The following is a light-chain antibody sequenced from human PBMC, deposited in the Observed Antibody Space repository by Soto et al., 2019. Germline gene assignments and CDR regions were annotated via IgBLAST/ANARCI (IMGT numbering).Light chain of an antibody. CDR3: QSYNDWPSWT. CDR2: DAS. CDR1: QSVRSN. V-gene: IGKV3D-15*01. J-gene: IGKJ1*01. Sequence: EIVMTQSPATLSVSPGERATLSCRASQSVRSNLAWYQQKPGQAPRLLIYDASTRDTGIPARFSGSGSGTEFTLTISSLQSEDYAVYYCQSYNDWPSWTFGQGTKVEIK.